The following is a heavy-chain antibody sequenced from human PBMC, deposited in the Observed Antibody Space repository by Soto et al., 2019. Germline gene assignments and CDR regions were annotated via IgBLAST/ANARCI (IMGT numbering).Heavy chain of an antibody. CDR3: ARSYSYGSYWYFDY. V-gene: IGHV1-18*04. J-gene: IGHJ4*02. CDR1: GYGYTNYG. CDR2: ITVYNGNT. Sequence: SLKVSRKTSGYGYTNYGVGWVRQAHGQGLEWMGWITVYNGNTHYAQNLQGRVTMTTDTSTSTAHMELWSLGSDDTVVYYCARSYSYGSYWYFDYCGQGALVTVSS. D-gene: IGHD5-18*01.